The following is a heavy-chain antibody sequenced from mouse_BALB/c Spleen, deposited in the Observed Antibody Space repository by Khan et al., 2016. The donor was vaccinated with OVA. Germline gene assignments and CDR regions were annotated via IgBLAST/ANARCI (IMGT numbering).Heavy chain of an antibody. CDR1: GYTFTNYG. Sequence: QIQLVQSGPELKKPGETVKISCKASGYTFTNYGMNWVKQAPGKGLKWMGWINTYTGEPTYADDFKGRFAFSLETSANTAYLQINNLKNEDTATYFCARSASYWCFDVWGAGTTVTVSS. J-gene: IGHJ1*01. CDR3: ARSASYWCFDV. CDR2: INTYTGEP. V-gene: IGHV9-3-1*01. D-gene: IGHD6-1*01.